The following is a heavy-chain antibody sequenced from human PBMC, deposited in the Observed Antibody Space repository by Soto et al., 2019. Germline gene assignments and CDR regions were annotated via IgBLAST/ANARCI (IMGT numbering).Heavy chain of an antibody. CDR3: ARDQYYDFWSGYPNWFDP. J-gene: IGHJ5*02. CDR1: GFTFSSYA. D-gene: IGHD3-3*01. CDR2: ISYDGSSK. V-gene: IGHV3-30-3*01. Sequence: PVGSLRLSCAASGFTFSSYAMHWVRQAPGKGLEWVAVISYDGSSKYYADSVKGRFTISRDNSKNTLYLQMNSLRAEDTAVYYCARDQYYDFWSGYPNWFDPWGQGTLVTVSS.